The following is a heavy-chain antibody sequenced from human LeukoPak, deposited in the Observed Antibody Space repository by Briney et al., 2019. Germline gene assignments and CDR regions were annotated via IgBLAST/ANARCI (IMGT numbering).Heavy chain of an antibody. V-gene: IGHV3-21*01. J-gene: IGHJ4*02. Sequence: RGSLRLSCAASGFTFSSYSMNWVRQAPGKGLEWVSSISSSSTYIYYADSVKGRFTISRDNAKNSVYLQMNSLRAEDTAVYYCVRLEGAATGFDYWGQGTLVTVSS. CDR1: GFTFSSYS. CDR2: ISSSSTYI. D-gene: IGHD6-13*01. CDR3: VRLEGAATGFDY.